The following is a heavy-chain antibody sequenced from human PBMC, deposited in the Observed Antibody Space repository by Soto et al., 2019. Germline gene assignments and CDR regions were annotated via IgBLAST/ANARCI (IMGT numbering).Heavy chain of an antibody. CDR1: GGSISSGGYY. CDR3: ARGPHRRLVASTSNWFDP. J-gene: IGHJ5*02. D-gene: IGHD5-12*01. CDR2: IYYSGST. V-gene: IGHV4-31*03. Sequence: SETLSLTCTISGGSISSGGYYWGWIRQQPEKGLEWIGYIYYSGSTYYNPSLKSRVTISVDTSKNQFSLKLSSVTAADTAVYYCARGPHRRLVASTSNWFDPWGQGTLVTVSS.